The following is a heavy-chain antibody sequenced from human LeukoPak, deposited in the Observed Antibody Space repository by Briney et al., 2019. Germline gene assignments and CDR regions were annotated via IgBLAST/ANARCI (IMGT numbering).Heavy chain of an antibody. Sequence: PSETLSLTCAVYGGSFSGYYWSWIRQPPGKGLEWIGEINHSGSTNHNPSLKGRVTISVDTSKNQFSLRLSSVTAADTAVYYCARGGSIAAAGTGYFFDYWGQGTLVTVSS. CDR2: INHSGST. J-gene: IGHJ4*02. D-gene: IGHD6-13*01. CDR1: GGSFSGYY. V-gene: IGHV4-34*01. CDR3: ARGGSIAAAGTGYFFDY.